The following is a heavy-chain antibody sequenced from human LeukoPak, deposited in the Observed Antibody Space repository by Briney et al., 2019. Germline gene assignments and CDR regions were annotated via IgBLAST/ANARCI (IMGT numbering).Heavy chain of an antibody. V-gene: IGHV4-39*07. CDR1: GGSISSSSYY. D-gene: IGHD3/OR15-3a*01. CDR2: INHSGST. Sequence: SETLSLTCTVSGGSISSSSYYWSWIRQPPGKGLEWIGEINHSGSTNYNPSLKSRVTISVDTSKKQFSLTVTSVTAADTAIYYCARLGTGVSAVDYWGQGALVTVSS. CDR3: ARLGTGVSAVDY. J-gene: IGHJ4*02.